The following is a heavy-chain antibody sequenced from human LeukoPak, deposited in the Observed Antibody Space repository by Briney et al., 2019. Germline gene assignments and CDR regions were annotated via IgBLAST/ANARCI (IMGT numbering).Heavy chain of an antibody. CDR2: IRSKAYGGTT. Sequence: GGSLRLSCTASGFTFGDYAMSWFRQAPGKGLEWVGFIRSKAYGGTTEYAASVKGRFTISRDDSKSITYLQMNSLKTEDTAVYYCTRDEVTIFGVLPSGYWGQGTLVTVSS. CDR1: GFTFGDYA. J-gene: IGHJ4*02. CDR3: TRDEVTIFGVLPSGY. D-gene: IGHD3-3*01. V-gene: IGHV3-49*03.